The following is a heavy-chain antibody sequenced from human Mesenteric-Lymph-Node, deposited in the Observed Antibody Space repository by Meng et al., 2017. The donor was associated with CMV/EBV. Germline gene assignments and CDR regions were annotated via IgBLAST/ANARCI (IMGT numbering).Heavy chain of an antibody. J-gene: IGHJ4*02. D-gene: IGHD5-24*01. V-gene: IGHV5-51*01. CDR3: ARRDGTGRYDY. CDR1: GYSFSSYW. Sequence: GGSLRLSCKGSGYSFSSYWIAWVRQMPGKGLEWMGIIYPGDSDTRYSPSFQGQVTISADKSISTAYLQWSSLKASDTAMYYCARRDGTGRYDYWGQGTLVTVSS. CDR2: IYPGDSDT.